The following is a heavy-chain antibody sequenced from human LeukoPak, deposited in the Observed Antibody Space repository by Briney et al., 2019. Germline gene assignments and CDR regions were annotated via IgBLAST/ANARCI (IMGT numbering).Heavy chain of an antibody. V-gene: IGHV3-9*01. CDR1: GFTFDDYA. J-gene: IGHJ3*02. CDR3: ANSAYCGGDCYWGAFDI. CDR2: ISWNSGSI. Sequence: PGRSLRLSCAASGFTFDDYAMHWVRQAPGKGLEWVSGISWNSGSIGYADSVKGRFTISRDNAKNPLYLQMNSLRAEDTALYYCANSAYCGGDCYWGAFDIWGQGTMVTVSS. D-gene: IGHD2-21*02.